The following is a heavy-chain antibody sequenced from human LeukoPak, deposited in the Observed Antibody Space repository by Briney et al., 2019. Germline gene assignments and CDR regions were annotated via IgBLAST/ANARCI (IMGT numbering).Heavy chain of an antibody. CDR3: ARDPTRSPGGGFFSPLGY. J-gene: IGHJ4*02. CDR1: GYTFTHYA. V-gene: IGHV7-4-1*02. D-gene: IGHD3-22*01. CDR2: ISTNTATP. Sequence: ASVKVSCKASGYTFTHYAINWVRQAPGQGLEWMGWISTNTATPMYAQGFSGRFVFSLDVSDSTAYLHINSLEAGDTAVYYCARDPTRSPGGGFFSPLGYWGQGSLVTVSS.